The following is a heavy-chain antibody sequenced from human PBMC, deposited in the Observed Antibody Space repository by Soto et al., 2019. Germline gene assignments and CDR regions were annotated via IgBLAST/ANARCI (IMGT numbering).Heavy chain of an antibody. J-gene: IGHJ3*02. CDR3: ASVGHFGDYVSI. Sequence: XETLSLTCTVAGGSVSSDNYFWTWIRQSPERGLEWIGYISNIGSTNYNPSLKSRVTLSLVTSKNQFSLKLASVTAADTALYFCASVGHFGDYVSIWGQGTMVTVS. V-gene: IGHV4-61*01. CDR1: GGSVSSDNYF. D-gene: IGHD4-17*01. CDR2: ISNIGST.